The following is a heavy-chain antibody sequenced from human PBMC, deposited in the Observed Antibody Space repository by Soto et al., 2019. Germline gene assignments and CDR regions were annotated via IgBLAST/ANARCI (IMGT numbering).Heavy chain of an antibody. J-gene: IGHJ6*02. CDR3: ARQQLLRYYGMDV. Sequence: SETLYRTCSISGRSINSYYWSWIRQPPGKGLEWIGYIYYSGSTNYNPSLKSRVTISVDTSKNQFSLKLSSVTAADTSVYYFARQQLLRYYGMDVWGQGTTVT. CDR2: IYYSGST. CDR1: GRSINSYY. D-gene: IGHD6-13*01. V-gene: IGHV4-59*08.